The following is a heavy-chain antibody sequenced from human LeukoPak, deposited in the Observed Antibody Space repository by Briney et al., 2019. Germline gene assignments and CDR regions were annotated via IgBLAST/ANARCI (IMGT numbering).Heavy chain of an antibody. D-gene: IGHD2-15*01. CDR1: GFTFSSYN. Sequence: GGSLRLSCAASGFTFSSYNMNWVRQAPGKGLEWVGRIKNKAYGGTADYAAPVKGRFTISRDDSTNTLFLQMNSLKAEDTAVYYCTTDAEKVAPWGQGTLVTVSS. CDR3: TTDAEKVAP. CDR2: IKNKAYGGTA. J-gene: IGHJ4*02. V-gene: IGHV3-15*01.